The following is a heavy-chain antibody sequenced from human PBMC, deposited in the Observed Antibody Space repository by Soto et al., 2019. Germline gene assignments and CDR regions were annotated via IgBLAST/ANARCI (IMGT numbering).Heavy chain of an antibody. Sequence: GGSLRLSCAASGFTFSSYSMNWVRQAPGKGLEWVSYISSSSSTRYYADSVKGRFTISRDNAKNSLYLQMNSLRAEDTAVYYCARDRSDIVVVVAATGCAFDIWGQGTMVTVSS. CDR1: GFTFSSYS. V-gene: IGHV3-48*01. CDR2: ISSSSSTR. D-gene: IGHD2-15*01. CDR3: ARDRSDIVVVVAATGCAFDI. J-gene: IGHJ3*02.